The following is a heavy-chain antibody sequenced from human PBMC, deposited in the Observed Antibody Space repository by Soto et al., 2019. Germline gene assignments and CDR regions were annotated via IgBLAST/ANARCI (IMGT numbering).Heavy chain of an antibody. CDR2: IYHSGST. D-gene: IGHD3-10*01. CDR1: GGSISSSNW. J-gene: IGHJ6*02. Sequence: SETLSLTCAVSGGSISSSNWWSWVRQPPGKGLEWIGEIYHSGSTNYNPSLKSRVTISVDTSKNQFSLKLSSVTAADTAVYYCARDHHYYGSGGLLYYYYGMDVWGQGTTVTVSS. CDR3: ARDHHYYGSGGLLYYYYGMDV. V-gene: IGHV4-4*02.